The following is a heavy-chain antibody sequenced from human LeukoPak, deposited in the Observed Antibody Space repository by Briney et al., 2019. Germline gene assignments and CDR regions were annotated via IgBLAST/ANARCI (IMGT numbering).Heavy chain of an antibody. CDR2: ITSDGSTT. V-gene: IGHV3-74*01. Sequence: GGSLRLSCEASGFTFSSYWMHWVRQVPGKGLMWVSRITSDGSTTNYADSVKGRFTISRDNAKNSLYLQMNSLRAEDTAVYYCSRDKTRVLGYSYSKSGNYFDYWGQGTLVTVSS. CDR3: SRDKTRVLGYSYSKSGNYFDY. CDR1: GFTFSSYW. D-gene: IGHD5-18*01. J-gene: IGHJ4*02.